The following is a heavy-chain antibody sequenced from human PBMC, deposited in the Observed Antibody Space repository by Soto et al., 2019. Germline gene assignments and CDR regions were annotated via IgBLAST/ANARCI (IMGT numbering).Heavy chain of an antibody. CDR1: GFTFSSNL. CDR3: ATVGTGSYNWFDP. J-gene: IGHJ5*02. Sequence: EVQLVESGGGLVQPGGSLRLSCAASGFTFSSNLMHWVRQAPGKGLVWVARINSDGTTTTYADPVKGRFTISRDNAKNTVYLQMNSLRVEDTAVYYCATVGTGSYNWFDPWGRGTLVTVSS. CDR2: INSDGTTT. V-gene: IGHV3-74*01. D-gene: IGHD3-10*01.